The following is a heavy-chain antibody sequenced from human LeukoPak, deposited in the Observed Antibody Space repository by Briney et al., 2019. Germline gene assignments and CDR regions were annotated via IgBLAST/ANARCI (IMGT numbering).Heavy chain of an antibody. CDR2: ISYDGSNK. CDR1: GFTFSSYG. J-gene: IGHJ4*02. V-gene: IGHV3-30*03. Sequence: GGSLRLSCAASGFTFSSYGMHWVRQAPGKGLEWVAVISYDGSNKYYADSVKGRFTISRDNSRNTLYLQMNSLRAEDTAVYYCARGRRFLEWLLYPNDYWGQGTLVTVSS. D-gene: IGHD3-3*01. CDR3: ARGRRFLEWLLYPNDY.